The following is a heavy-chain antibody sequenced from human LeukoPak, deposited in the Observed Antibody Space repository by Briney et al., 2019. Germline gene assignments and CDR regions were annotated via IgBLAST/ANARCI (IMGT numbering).Heavy chain of an antibody. Sequence: GGSLRLSCAGSGFIFNNYAMHWVRQPPGKGLEWVSGISWNSGSIDYADSVKGRFTISRDNAKNSLYLQMNSLRVEDMAFYYCAKDNRRHYTSGPNPDSLHWGQGALVTVSS. CDR1: GFIFNNYA. CDR2: ISWNSGSI. CDR3: AKDNRRHYTSGPNPDSLH. V-gene: IGHV3-9*03. J-gene: IGHJ4*02. D-gene: IGHD6-19*01.